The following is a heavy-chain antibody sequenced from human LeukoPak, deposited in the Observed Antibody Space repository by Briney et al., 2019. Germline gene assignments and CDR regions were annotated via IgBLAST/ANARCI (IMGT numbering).Heavy chain of an antibody. J-gene: IGHJ4*02. V-gene: IGHV4-61*02. CDR1: GGSISSGGYY. CDR3: ARDQTYSGSGIYTYFDY. D-gene: IGHD3-10*01. Sequence: SQTLSLTCTVSGGSISSGGYYWSWIRQPAGKGLEYIGRIYSTGSTNYNPSLRSRVTISVDTSRNHFSLKLSSVTAADTAVYYCARDQTYSGSGIYTYFDYWGQGILVTVSS. CDR2: IYSTGST.